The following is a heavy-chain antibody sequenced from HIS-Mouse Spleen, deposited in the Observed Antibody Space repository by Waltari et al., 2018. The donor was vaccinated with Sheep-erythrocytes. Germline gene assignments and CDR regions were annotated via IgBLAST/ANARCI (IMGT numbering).Heavy chain of an antibody. J-gene: IGHJ4*02. V-gene: IGHV3-21*01. CDR1: GFTFSSYS. CDR3: ARVAAVTTYYFDY. D-gene: IGHD4-17*01. Sequence: GGGLVKPGGSLRLSCAASGFTFSSYSMNWVRQAPGKGLEWVSSISSSSSYIYYADSVKGRFTISRDNAKNSLYLQMNSLRAEDTAVYYCARVAAVTTYYFDYWGQGTLVTVSS. CDR2: ISSSSSYI.